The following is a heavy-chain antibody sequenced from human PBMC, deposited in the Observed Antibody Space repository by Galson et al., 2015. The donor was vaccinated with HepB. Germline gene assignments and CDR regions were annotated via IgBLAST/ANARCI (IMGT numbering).Heavy chain of an antibody. CDR3: ARDPPSRWLQFFDY. V-gene: IGHV3-7*03. CDR2: IKHDGNEQ. Sequence: SLRLSCAASGFLFGSYWMSWVRQAPGKGLEWVANIKHDGNEQYYVDSVKGRFTISRDNAKNSLYLQMNSLRAEDTAVYYCARDPPSRWLQFFDYWGQGSLVTVSS. D-gene: IGHD5-24*01. J-gene: IGHJ4*02. CDR1: GFLFGSYW.